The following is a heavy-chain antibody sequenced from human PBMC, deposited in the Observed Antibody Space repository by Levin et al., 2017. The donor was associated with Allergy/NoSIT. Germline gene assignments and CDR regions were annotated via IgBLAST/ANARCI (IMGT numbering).Heavy chain of an antibody. V-gene: IGHV4-30-2*01. CDR2: IYHSGST. J-gene: IGHJ6*03. CDR1: GGSISSGGYS. D-gene: IGHD4-17*01. CDR3: ARGDGDYAPPEYYYYYMDV. Sequence: SQTLSLTCAVSGGSISSGGYSWSWIRQPPGKGLEWIGYIYHSGSTYYNPSLKSRVTISVDRSKNQFSLKLSSVTAADTAVYYCARGDGDYAPPEYYYYYMDVWGKGTTVTVSS.